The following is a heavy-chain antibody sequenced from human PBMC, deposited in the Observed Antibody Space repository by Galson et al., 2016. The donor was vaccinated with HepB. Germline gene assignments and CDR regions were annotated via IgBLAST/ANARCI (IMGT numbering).Heavy chain of an antibody. V-gene: IGHV3-11*04. J-gene: IGHJ4*02. Sequence: SLRLSCAASGFTFSDYYMNWIRQAPGKGLEWVSYISLSGSTIYYADSVKGRFTISRDNAKNSLYLQMNSLRAEDTAIYYCARGGMVRGVPSDYWGQGTLVTVSS. CDR3: ARGGMVRGVPSDY. CDR2: ISLSGSTI. CDR1: GFTFSDYY. D-gene: IGHD3-10*01.